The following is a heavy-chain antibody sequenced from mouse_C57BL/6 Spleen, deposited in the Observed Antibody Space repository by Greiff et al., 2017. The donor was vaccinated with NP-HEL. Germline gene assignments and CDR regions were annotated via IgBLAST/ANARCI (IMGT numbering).Heavy chain of an antibody. V-gene: IGHV6-3*01. CDR2: IRLKSDNYAT. J-gene: IGHJ3*01. Sequence: EVQLVESGGGLVQPGGSMKLSCVASGFTFSNYWMNWVRQSPEKGLEWVAQIRLKSDNYATHYAESVKGRFTISRDDSKSSVYLQMNNLRAEDTGIYYCTYYYGSSYVFAYWGQGTLVTVSA. CDR3: TYYYGSSYVFAY. CDR1: GFTFSNYW. D-gene: IGHD1-1*01.